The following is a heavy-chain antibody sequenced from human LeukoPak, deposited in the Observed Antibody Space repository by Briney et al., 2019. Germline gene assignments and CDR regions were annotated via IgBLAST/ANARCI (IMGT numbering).Heavy chain of an antibody. V-gene: IGHV3-13*01. J-gene: IGHJ3*02. CDR1: GFTFSSYD. CDR2: IGTTGDT. Sequence: PGGSLRLSCAASGFTFSSYDMHWVRQATGKGLEWVSAIGTTGDTYYPGSVKGRFTISRENAKNSLYPQMNSLRAGDTAVYYCARGRAADAFDIWGQGTMVIVSS. CDR3: ARGRAADAFDI.